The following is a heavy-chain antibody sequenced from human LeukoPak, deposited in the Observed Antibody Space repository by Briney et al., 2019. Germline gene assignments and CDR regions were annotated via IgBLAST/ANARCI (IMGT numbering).Heavy chain of an antibody. CDR2: ISSNGGST. CDR1: GFTFSSYA. V-gene: IGHV3-64*04. Sequence: GGSLRLSCSASGFTFSSYAMHWVRQAPGKGLEYVSAISSNGGSTYYADSVKGRFTISRDNSKNTLYLQMNSLRAEDTAVYYCARDRSQGYFDYWGQGTLVTVSS. CDR3: ARDRSQGYFDY. J-gene: IGHJ4*02.